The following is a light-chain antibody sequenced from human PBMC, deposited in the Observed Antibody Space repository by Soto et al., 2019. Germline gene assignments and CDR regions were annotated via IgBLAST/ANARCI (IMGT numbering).Light chain of an antibody. Sequence: EIVLTQSPGTLSLSPGERATLSCRASQSVSSNYLAWYQQKPGQAPRLLIYAASSRATGIPDRFSGSGSGTDFTLTISRLEPEDFAVYYCQQYDYSPMYTFGQGTKLDIK. V-gene: IGKV3-20*01. J-gene: IGKJ2*01. CDR1: QSVSSNY. CDR2: AAS. CDR3: QQYDYSPMYT.